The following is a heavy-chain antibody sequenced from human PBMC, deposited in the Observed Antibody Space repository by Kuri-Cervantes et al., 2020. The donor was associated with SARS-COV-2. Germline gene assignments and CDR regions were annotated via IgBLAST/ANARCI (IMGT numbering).Heavy chain of an antibody. V-gene: IGHV4-34*01. CDR3: ARADPLFAVWFDP. D-gene: IGHD3-3*01. CDR2: INHSGST. Sequence: ESLKISCAVYGGSFSGYYWSWIRQPPGKGLEWIGEINHSGSTNYNPSLKSRVTISVDTSKNQFSLKLSSVTPEDTAVYYCARADPLFAVWFDPWGQGTLVTVSS. CDR1: GGSFSGYY. J-gene: IGHJ5*02.